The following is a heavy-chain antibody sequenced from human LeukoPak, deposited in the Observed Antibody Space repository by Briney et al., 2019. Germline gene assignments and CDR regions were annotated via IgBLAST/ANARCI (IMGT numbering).Heavy chain of an antibody. CDR3: MAESSSPWEGY. D-gene: IGHD6-6*01. Sequence: GGSLRLSCADSGFRFSRHWMDWVRQAPGEGLEWVANINEDGSVKNYVDSVRGRFTVSRDNAKNSLYLQMNSLRGEDTAVYYCMAESSSPWEGYWGQGTLVTVSS. V-gene: IGHV3-7*01. CDR2: INEDGSVK. CDR1: GFRFSRHW. J-gene: IGHJ4*02.